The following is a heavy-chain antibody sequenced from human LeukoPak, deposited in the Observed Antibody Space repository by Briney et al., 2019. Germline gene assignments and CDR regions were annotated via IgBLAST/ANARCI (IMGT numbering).Heavy chain of an antibody. Sequence: PGGSLRLSCAASGFTFSSHWMIWVRQAPGSGREGVANIKEDGSEKYYVDSVMGRFTICRDNGKNLLYLEMSSLRAEDTAVYYCASPNWDGQNYRAFDFWGQGTMVTVSS. J-gene: IGHJ3*01. D-gene: IGHD5-24*01. V-gene: IGHV3-7*01. CDR2: IKEDGSEK. CDR1: GFTFSSHW. CDR3: ASPNWDGQNYRAFDF.